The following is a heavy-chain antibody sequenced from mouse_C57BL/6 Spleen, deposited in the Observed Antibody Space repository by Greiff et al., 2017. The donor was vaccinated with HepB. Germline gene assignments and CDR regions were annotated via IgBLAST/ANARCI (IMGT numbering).Heavy chain of an antibody. CDR1: GYAFTNYL. CDR2: INPGSGGT. CDR3: ARGYYGVARDYFDY. J-gene: IGHJ2*01. V-gene: IGHV1-54*01. Sequence: VQLQQSGAELVRPGTSVKVSCKASGYAFTNYLIEWVKQRPGQGLEWIGVINPGSGGTNYNEKFKGKATLTADKSSSTAYMQLSSLTSEDSAVYFCARGYYGVARDYFDYWGQGPTLTVSS. D-gene: IGHD1-2*01.